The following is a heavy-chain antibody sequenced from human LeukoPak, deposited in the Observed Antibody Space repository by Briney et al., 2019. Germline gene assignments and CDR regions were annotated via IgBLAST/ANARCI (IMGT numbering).Heavy chain of an antibody. D-gene: IGHD3-22*01. Sequence: ASVKVSCKASRYTFTDYYIHWVRQAPGQGLEWMGWISPTTGGTNYAQKFQGRVTMTRDTSIATAYMELSGLRSDDTAVYYCAKNSFDSYDTSGYFYFDHWGQGTLVTVSS. J-gene: IGHJ4*02. CDR1: RYTFTDYY. CDR2: ISPTTGGT. V-gene: IGHV1-2*02. CDR3: AKNSFDSYDTSGYFYFDH.